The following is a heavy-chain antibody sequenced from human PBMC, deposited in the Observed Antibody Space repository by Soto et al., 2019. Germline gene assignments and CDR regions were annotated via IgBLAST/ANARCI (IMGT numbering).Heavy chain of an antibody. V-gene: IGHV3-48*01. J-gene: IGHJ4*02. CDR1: GFTFSSYS. Sequence: EVQLVESGGGLVQPGGSLRLSCAASGFTFSSYSMNWVRQAPGKGLEWVSYISTGSSTIYYADSVKGRFTISRDNAKNSRYLQMNSLRADDPAVYYCARGGNSGWYSGVYWGQGTLVTVSS. D-gene: IGHD6-19*01. CDR2: ISTGSSTI. CDR3: ARGGNSGWYSGVY.